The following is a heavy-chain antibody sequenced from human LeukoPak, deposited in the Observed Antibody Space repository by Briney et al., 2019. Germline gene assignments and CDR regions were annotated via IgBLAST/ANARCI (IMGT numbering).Heavy chain of an antibody. CDR1: GLTFSSYN. Sequence: PGGSLRLSCAASGLTFSSYNMNWVRQAPGKGPEWVAYITASDTTKYYADSVKGRFTISRDNAKKSLFLQMNSLRAEDTAVYYCARGRLDGSWYFDYWGQGTLVTVSS. CDR2: ITASDTTK. CDR3: ARGRLDGSWYFDY. V-gene: IGHV3-48*01. D-gene: IGHD6-13*01. J-gene: IGHJ4*02.